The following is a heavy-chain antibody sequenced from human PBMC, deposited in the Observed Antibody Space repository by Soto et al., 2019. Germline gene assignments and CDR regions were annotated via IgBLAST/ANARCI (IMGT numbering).Heavy chain of an antibody. D-gene: IGHD3-3*01. J-gene: IGHJ6*02. V-gene: IGHV1-2*02. CDR2: ISPNSAGT. CDR1: GYTFTGHF. Sequence: GASVKVSCKSSGYTFTGHFIHWVRQAPGQGLEWMGWISPNSAGTNYAQKFQGRVTMTRDTSISTAYMGLSRLRSDDTAVYYCARDGSGYYNGLDVWGQGTTVTVSS. CDR3: ARDGSGYYNGLDV.